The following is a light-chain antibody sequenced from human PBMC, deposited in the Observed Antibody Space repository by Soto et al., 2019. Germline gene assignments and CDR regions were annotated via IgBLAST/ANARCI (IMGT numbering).Light chain of an antibody. V-gene: IGKV3-11*01. J-gene: IGKJ1*01. CDR1: QSVGTF. CDR2: DAS. CDR3: QQCNNWPQWT. Sequence: EIVLTQSPATLSLSPGDRATLSCSASQSVGTFFAWYQQKPGQARRLLIYDASNRATGIPPRFSGSGSGTDFTLTISSLXPEDFAVYYRQQCNNWPQWTFGQGTKVDIK.